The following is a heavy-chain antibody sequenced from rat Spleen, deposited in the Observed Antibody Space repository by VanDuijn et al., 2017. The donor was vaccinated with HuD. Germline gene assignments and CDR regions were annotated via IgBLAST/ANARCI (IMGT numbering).Heavy chain of an antibody. CDR3: ARHFDYYSGGLDY. Sequence: EVQLVESGGGLVQPGRSLKLSCAASGFTFSDYNMAWVRQVPKKGLEWVATISYDGSSTYYRDSVKGRFTISRDNAKSTLYLQMDSLRSEDTATYYCARHFDYYSGGLDYWGQGVMVTVSS. CDR2: ISYDGSST. CDR1: GFTFSDYN. D-gene: IGHD1-1*01. J-gene: IGHJ2*01. V-gene: IGHV5-7*01.